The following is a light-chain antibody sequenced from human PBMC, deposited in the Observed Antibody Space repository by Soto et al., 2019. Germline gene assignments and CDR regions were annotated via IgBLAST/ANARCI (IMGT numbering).Light chain of an antibody. CDR3: QQRSNWPWT. CDR1: QSVSSSY. J-gene: IGKJ1*01. Sequence: EIVLTQSPGTLSLSPGERATLSCRASQSVSSSYLACYQQIPGQAPRLLIYDASTRATGIPARFSGSGSGTDFTLTISSLEPEDFAVYYCQQRSNWPWTFGQGTKVDIK. V-gene: IGKV3D-20*02. CDR2: DAS.